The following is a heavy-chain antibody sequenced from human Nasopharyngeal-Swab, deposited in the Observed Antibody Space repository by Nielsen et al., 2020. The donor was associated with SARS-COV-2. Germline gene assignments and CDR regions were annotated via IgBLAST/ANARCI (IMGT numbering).Heavy chain of an antibody. V-gene: IGHV3-30*10. D-gene: IGHD3-10*01. CDR2: ISYDGTSK. J-gene: IGHJ4*02. CDR1: GFTFSGYA. CDR3: AREYFGEFH. Sequence: GESLKISCAASGFTFSGYAMHWVRQGPDKRLEWVGIISYDGTSKSYTDSVTGRFTMSRDNSRNTLFLHMTSLNVEDTAVYYCAREYFGEFHWGQGTPVTVSS.